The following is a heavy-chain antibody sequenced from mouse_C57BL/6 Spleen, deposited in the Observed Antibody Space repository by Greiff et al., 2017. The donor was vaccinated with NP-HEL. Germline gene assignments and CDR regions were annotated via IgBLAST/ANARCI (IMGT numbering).Heavy chain of an antibody. CDR1: GFTFSSYT. J-gene: IGHJ4*01. Sequence: EVKLMESGGGLVKPGGSLKLSCAASGFTFSSYTMSWVRQTPEKRLEWVATISGGGGNTYYPDSVKGRFTISRDNAKNTLYLQMSSLRSEDTALYYCARHEGYAMDYWGQGTSVTVSS. CDR3: ARHEGYAMDY. CDR2: ISGGGGNT. V-gene: IGHV5-9*01.